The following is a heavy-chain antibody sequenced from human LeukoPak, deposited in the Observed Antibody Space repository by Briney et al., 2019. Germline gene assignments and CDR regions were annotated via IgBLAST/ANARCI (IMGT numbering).Heavy chain of an antibody. CDR2: TSADESVT. D-gene: IGHD4-17*01. CDR1: GFTFSRYW. Sequence: GESLKISCADSGFTFSRYWMHWVRPTPGKGLVWVSCTSADESVTRYADSVKGRFIISRDNTKSTLYLQLHSLRAEDTGVYYCATAGGETSRMGFDPWGQGTLVTVSS. J-gene: IGHJ5*02. V-gene: IGHV3-74*01. CDR3: ATAGGETSRMGFDP.